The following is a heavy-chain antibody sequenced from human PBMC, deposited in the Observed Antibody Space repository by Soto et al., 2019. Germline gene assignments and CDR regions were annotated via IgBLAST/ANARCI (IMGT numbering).Heavy chain of an antibody. CDR2: VSYDAANK. CDR1: GFTLSNYG. CDR3: ASGTSFDH. J-gene: IGHJ4*02. V-gene: IGHV3-30*03. Sequence: QVQLVESGGDVVQPGSSLRLACAASGFTLSNYGMHWVRQAPGKGLEWVAYVSYDAANKYYADSVRGRFTISRDNSEHTLHLQMDSRSGADSALYLCASGTSFDHWVQGTPVSVSS.